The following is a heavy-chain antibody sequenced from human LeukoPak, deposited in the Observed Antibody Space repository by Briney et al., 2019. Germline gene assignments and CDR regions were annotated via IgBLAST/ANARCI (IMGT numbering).Heavy chain of an antibody. V-gene: IGHV3-21*01. D-gene: IGHD6-6*01. J-gene: IGHJ6*02. CDR2: ISSSSSYI. Sequence: GGSLRLSCAASGFTFSSYSMNWVRQAPGKGLEWVSSISSSSSYIYYADSVKGRFTISRDNAKNSLYLQMNSLRAEDTAVYYCASYSSSSFYYYYGMDVWGQGNTVTVSS. CDR1: GFTFSSYS. CDR3: ASYSSSSFYYYYGMDV.